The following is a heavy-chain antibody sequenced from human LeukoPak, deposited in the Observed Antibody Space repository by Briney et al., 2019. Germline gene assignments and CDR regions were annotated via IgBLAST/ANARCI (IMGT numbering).Heavy chain of an antibody. CDR2: ISTTSTV. CDR3: AREATYCTGDCYAFDY. J-gene: IGHJ4*02. CDR1: GFTFSDYR. Sequence: QPGGSLRLSCAASGFTFSDYRMNWVRQPPGKGLEWVSHISTTSTVYYADSVRGRFTISRDNAKNSLYLQMNSLRAEDTTVYYCAREATYCTGDCYAFDYWGQGTLVTVSS. D-gene: IGHD2-21*01. V-gene: IGHV3-48*01.